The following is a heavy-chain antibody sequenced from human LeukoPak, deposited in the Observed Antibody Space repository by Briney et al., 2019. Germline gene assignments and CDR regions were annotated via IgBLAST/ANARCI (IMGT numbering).Heavy chain of an antibody. V-gene: IGHV3-23*01. CDR1: GFTFSSYA. CDR3: AKDPKGYNSGWSGPDY. CDR2: ISGSGGST. Sequence: PGGSLRLSCAASGFTFSSYAMSWVRQAPGKGLEWVSAISGSGGSTYYADSVKGRFTISRDNSKNTLYLQMNNLRAEDTALYYCAKDPKGYNSGWSGPDYWGQGTLVTVSS. J-gene: IGHJ4*02. D-gene: IGHD6-19*01.